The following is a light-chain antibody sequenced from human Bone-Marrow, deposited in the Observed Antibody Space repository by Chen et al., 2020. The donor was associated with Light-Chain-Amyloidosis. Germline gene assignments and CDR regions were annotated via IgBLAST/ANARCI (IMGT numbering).Light chain of an antibody. J-gene: IGLJ3*02. CDR1: NIGSTS. V-gene: IGLV3-21*02. Sequence: SYVLTQPSSVSVAPGQTATIACGGNNIGSTSVHWYQPTPGQAPLLVVYDDSDRPSGIPERLSGSNPGNTATLTISRVEAGDEADYYCQVWDRSSDRPVFGGGTKLTVL. CDR2: DDS. CDR3: QVWDRSSDRPV.